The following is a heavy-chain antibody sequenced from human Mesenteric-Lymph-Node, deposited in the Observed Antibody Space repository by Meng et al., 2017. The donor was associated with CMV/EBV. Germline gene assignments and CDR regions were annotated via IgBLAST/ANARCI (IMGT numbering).Heavy chain of an antibody. D-gene: IGHD3/OR15-3a*01. CDR2: IYSGGST. J-gene: IGHJ3*02. Sequence: GGSLRLSCAASGFTVSSNYMGWVRQAPGKGLEWVSVIYSGGSTYYADSVKGRFTISRDNSKNTLYLQMNSLRTDDTAIYYCARDLGTGFDAFDIWGQGTMVTVSS. CDR3: ARDLGTGFDAFDI. V-gene: IGHV3-66*02. CDR1: GFTVSSNY.